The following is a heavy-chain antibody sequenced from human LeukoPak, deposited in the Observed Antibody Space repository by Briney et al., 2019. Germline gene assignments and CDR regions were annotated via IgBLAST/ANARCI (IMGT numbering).Heavy chain of an antibody. CDR1: GFTFSSYA. V-gene: IGHV3-23*01. J-gene: IGHJ4*02. D-gene: IGHD1-26*01. CDR3: AKNTSGTYLDY. CDR2: ISTSGVST. Sequence: GGSLRLSCAASGFTFSSYAMTWVRHAPGKGLEWVSSISTSGVSTNYAVSVKGRFTISRDNSKTMVYLQMNSLRAEDTAVYYCAKNTSGTYLDYWGQGILVTVSS.